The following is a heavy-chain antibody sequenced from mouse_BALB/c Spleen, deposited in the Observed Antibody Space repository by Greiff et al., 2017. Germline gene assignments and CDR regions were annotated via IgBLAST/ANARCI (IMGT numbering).Heavy chain of an antibody. CDR3: AREVRLDFDY. V-gene: IGHV1S81*02. Sequence: VQLQQPGADLVKPGASVKLSCKASGYTFTSYWMHWVKQRPGQGLEWIGEINPSNGRTNYNEKFKSKATLTVDKSSSTAYMQLSSLTSEDSAVYYCAREVRLDFDYWGQGTTLTVSS. CDR2: INPSNGRT. CDR1: GYTFTSYW. J-gene: IGHJ2*01. D-gene: IGHD2-14*01.